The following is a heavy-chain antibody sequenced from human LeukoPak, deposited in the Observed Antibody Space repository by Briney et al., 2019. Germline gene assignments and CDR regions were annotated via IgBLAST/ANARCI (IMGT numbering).Heavy chain of an antibody. CDR3: ARDQYYSSSD. J-gene: IGHJ4*02. Sequence: GRSLRLSCAASGFTFSNYWMSWVRQAPGKGLEWVANIKEDGSEKYYVDAVKGRSTISRDNAKKSLFLQMNSLRAEDTAVYYCARDQYYSSSDWGQGTLVTVSS. D-gene: IGHD6-19*01. CDR2: IKEDGSEK. CDR1: GFTFSNYW. V-gene: IGHV3-7*03.